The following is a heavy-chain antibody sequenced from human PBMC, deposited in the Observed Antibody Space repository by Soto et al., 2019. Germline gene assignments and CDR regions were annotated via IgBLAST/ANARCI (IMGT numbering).Heavy chain of an antibody. Sequence: QVQLVESGGGVVQPGRSLRLSCAASGFTFSRYGIHWVRQAPGKGLEWVAVIAYHGSDKYYGDSVKGRFTISRDNSNNRLSLQMNSLRAEETAVYYCVNLGDGDDGGSGGRDFDVWGQGTMVTVSS. D-gene: IGHD3-10*01. J-gene: IGHJ3*01. CDR1: GFTFSRYG. CDR3: VNLGDGDDGGSGGRDFDV. V-gene: IGHV3-30*18. CDR2: IAYHGSDK.